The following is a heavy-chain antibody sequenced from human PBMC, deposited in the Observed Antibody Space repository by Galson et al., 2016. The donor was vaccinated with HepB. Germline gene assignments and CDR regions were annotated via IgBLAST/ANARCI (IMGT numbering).Heavy chain of an antibody. V-gene: IGHV3-30*04. CDR2: ISYDGVKT. J-gene: IGHJ6*02. CDR3: ARSFWSGRSHYYYGMDV. D-gene: IGHD3-3*01. Sequence: SLRLSCAASGFFFITYTMHWVRQSPGKGLEWLAFISYDGVKTHYADSVKGRFTISRDNDKNTLSLQMCSLAIEDTAVYYCARSFWSGRSHYYYGMDVWGQGTTVIVSS. CDR1: GFFFITYT.